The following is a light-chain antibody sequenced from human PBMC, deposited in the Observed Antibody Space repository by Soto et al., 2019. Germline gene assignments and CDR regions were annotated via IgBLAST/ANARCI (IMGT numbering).Light chain of an antibody. J-gene: IGLJ2*01. CDR2: EVS. CDR1: SSDVGGYNY. Sequence: QSALTQPASVSGSPGQSITISCTGTSSDVGGYNYVSWYQQHSGKAPKLIIYEVSNRPSGISNRFSGSKSGNTASLTISGLQAEDEAEYYCSSYTRSKTLLFGGGTKVTVL. V-gene: IGLV2-14*01. CDR3: SSYTRSKTLL.